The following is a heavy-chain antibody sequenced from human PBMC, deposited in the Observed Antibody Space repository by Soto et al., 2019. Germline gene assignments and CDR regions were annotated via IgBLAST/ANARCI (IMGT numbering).Heavy chain of an antibody. CDR3: ARLGAVAGTMGYFDY. CDR2: IKYSGTT. Sequence: QLQLQESGPGLVKPSETLSLTCTVSGASISSSAYYWGWIRQPPGKGLEWIGTIKYSGTTYYNPSLKSRITISVDTSKKQFSLKLNSVTAADTAVYHCARLGAVAGTMGYFDYWGQGTLVTVSS. V-gene: IGHV4-39*01. CDR1: GASISSSAYY. D-gene: IGHD6-19*01. J-gene: IGHJ4*02.